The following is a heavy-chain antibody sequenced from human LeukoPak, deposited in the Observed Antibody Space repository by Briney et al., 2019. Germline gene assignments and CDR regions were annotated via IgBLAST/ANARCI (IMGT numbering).Heavy chain of an antibody. D-gene: IGHD2-2*01. CDR3: ARSPYQLLWPFDY. CDR2: INPNSGGT. J-gene: IGHJ4*02. Sequence: GASVKVSCKASGYTFTGYYMHWVRQTPGQGLEWMGWINPNSGGTNYAQKFQGRVTMTRDTSISTAYMELSRLRSDDTAVYYCARSPYQLLWPFDYWGQGTLVTVSS. V-gene: IGHV1-2*02. CDR1: GYTFTGYY.